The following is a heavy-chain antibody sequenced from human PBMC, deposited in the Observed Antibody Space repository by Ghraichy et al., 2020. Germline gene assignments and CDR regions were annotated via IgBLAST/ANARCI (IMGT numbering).Heavy chain of an antibody. CDR1: GYTFSDYH. Sequence: ASVKVSCRASGYTFSDYHMHWVRQAPGQGLEWIGWINANTGVTNYPPKIQGRVIMTRDTSTSTAYKELKRLRSDDTAMYYCARGSNGWYAAHFYYGMDVWGQGTTVTVS. CDR3: ARGSNGWYAAHFYYGMDV. J-gene: IGHJ6*02. CDR2: INANTGVT. V-gene: IGHV1-2*02. D-gene: IGHD6-19*01.